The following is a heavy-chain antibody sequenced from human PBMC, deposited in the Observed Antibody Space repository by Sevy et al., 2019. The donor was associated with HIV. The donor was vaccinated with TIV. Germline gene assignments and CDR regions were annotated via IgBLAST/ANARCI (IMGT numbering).Heavy chain of an antibody. CDR2: INWNSGTT. CDR1: GFTFSSYA. Sequence: GGSLRLSCTTSGFTFSSYAMHWVRQAPGKGLEWVSGINWNSGTTDYADSVKGRFTISRDNAENPLFLQMTSLRPEDTGLYYCAKVGPTFFIRWGAFDMWGQGTMVTVSS. J-gene: IGHJ3*02. D-gene: IGHD7-27*01. V-gene: IGHV3-9*01. CDR3: AKVGPTFFIRWGAFDM.